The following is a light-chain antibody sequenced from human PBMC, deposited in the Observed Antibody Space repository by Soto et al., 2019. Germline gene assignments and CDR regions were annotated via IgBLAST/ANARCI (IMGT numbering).Light chain of an antibody. CDR2: KAS. CDR1: QSISSW. Sequence: DIQMNQSPSTLSASVGDGVTITCRASQSISSWLAWYQQKPGKAPKLLIYKASSLESGVPSRFSGSGSGTEFTLTISSLQPDDFATYYCQQYNSYSRTFGQGTKVDIK. J-gene: IGKJ1*01. V-gene: IGKV1-5*03. CDR3: QQYNSYSRT.